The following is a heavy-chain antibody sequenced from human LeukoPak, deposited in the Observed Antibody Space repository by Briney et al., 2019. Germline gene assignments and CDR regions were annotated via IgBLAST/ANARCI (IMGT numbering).Heavy chain of an antibody. D-gene: IGHD1-1*01. Sequence: GASVKVSCKASGYSFTSYAMDWMRQAPGQGLEWMGWINTNTGNPTYAQGFTGRFVFSLDTSVSTAYLQISSLKAEDTAVYYCARAGDSEEVRDGAFDIWGQGTMVTVSS. CDR2: INTNTGNP. J-gene: IGHJ3*02. CDR1: GYSFTSYA. V-gene: IGHV7-4-1*02. CDR3: ARAGDSEEVRDGAFDI.